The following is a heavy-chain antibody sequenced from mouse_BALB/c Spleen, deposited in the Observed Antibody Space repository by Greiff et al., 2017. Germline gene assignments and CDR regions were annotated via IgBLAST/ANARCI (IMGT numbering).Heavy chain of an antibody. CDR1: GYAFSSYW. CDR3: AREYGNYS. CDR2: IYPGDGDT. J-gene: IGHJ3*01. V-gene: IGHV1-80*01. D-gene: IGHD2-10*02. Sequence: QVQLQQSGAELVRPGSSVKISCKASGYAFSSYWMNWVKQRPGQGLEWIGQIYPGDGDTNYNGKFKGKATLTADKSSSTAYMQLSSLTSEDSAVYFCAREYGNYSWGKGTLVTVSA.